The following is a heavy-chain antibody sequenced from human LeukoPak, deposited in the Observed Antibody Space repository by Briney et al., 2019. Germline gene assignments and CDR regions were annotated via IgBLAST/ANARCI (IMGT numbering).Heavy chain of an antibody. CDR1: GGSISSYY. D-gene: IGHD3-22*01. CDR2: IYTSGST. CDR3: ARAGIYDSSGYYLYFDY. Sequence: PSETLSLTCTVSGGSISSYYWSWIRQPAGKGLEWIGRIYTSGSTNYNPSLKSRVTMSVDTSKNQFSLKLSSVTAADTAVYYCARAGIYDSSGYYLYFDYWGQGTLVTVSS. J-gene: IGHJ4*02. V-gene: IGHV4-4*07.